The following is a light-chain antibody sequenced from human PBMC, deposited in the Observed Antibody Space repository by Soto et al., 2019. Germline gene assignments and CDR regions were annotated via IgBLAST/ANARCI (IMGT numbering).Light chain of an antibody. V-gene: IGLV1-51*01. J-gene: IGLJ2*01. CDR1: SSNIGNNY. CDR2: DNN. Sequence: QAVVTQPPSVSAAPGQKVTISCSGSSSNIGNNYVSWYQQLPGTAPKLLIYDNNKRPSGIPDRFSGSKSGTSATLGITGLQTGDEADYYCGTWDSSLSALVFGGGTKVTVL. CDR3: GTWDSSLSALV.